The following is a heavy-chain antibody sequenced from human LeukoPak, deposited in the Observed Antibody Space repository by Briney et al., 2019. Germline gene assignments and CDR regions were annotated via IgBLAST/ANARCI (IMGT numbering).Heavy chain of an antibody. CDR3: ASRRSGTSVLSY. V-gene: IGHV4-39*01. D-gene: IGHD3-10*01. J-gene: IGHJ4*02. CDR2: ISYSGNT. CDR1: GGSISSSSYY. Sequence: PSETLSLTCTVSGGSISSSSYYWGWIRQPPGKGLEWIGRISYSGNTYYNPSLKSRVTISVDTSRNQFSLKLSSVTAADTAVYYCASRRSGTSVLSYWGQGTLVTVSS.